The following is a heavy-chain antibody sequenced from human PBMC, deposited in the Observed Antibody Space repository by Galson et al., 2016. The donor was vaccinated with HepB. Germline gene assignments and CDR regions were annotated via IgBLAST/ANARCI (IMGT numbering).Heavy chain of an antibody. CDR1: GFTFSSNA. J-gene: IGHJ5*02. CDR2: ISGSGGTT. Sequence: SLRLSCAASGFTFSSNAMTWVRQPPGKGLYWASGISGSGGTTTYAESVKGGLTTSRDNSKNTLYLQMNSLRVEDTAIYYCATQKYYDILTGIPGNWFDPWGQGTLVTVSS. D-gene: IGHD3-9*01. V-gene: IGHV3-23*01. CDR3: ATQKYYDILTGIPGNWFDP.